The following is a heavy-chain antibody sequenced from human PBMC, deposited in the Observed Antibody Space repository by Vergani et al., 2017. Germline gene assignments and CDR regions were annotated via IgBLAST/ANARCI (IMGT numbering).Heavy chain of an antibody. J-gene: IGHJ6*03. Sequence: QVQLVQSGAEVKKPGASVKVSCKASGYTFTSYGISWVRPAPGQGLEWMGWISAYNGNTNYAQKLQGRVTMTTDTSTSTAYMELRSLRSDDTAVYYFARDIVVVPAAIGVGLDYYYYMDVWGKGTTVTVSS. CDR1: GYTFTSYG. D-gene: IGHD2-2*02. CDR3: ARDIVVVPAAIGVGLDYYYYMDV. V-gene: IGHV1-18*01. CDR2: ISAYNGNT.